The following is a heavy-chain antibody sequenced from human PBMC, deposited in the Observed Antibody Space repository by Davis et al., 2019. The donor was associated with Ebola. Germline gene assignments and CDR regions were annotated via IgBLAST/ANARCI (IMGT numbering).Heavy chain of an antibody. Sequence: GESLKISCAASGFTFSSHWIHWVRQAPGKGLVWVSRINGDGSTTGYADSVKGRFTTSRDNAKNTLYLQMNSLRAEDTAVYYCVKTRSNWWNDALEIWGRGTMVIVSS. CDR1: GFTFSSHW. CDR2: INGDGSTT. CDR3: VKTRSNWWNDALEI. V-gene: IGHV3-74*01. J-gene: IGHJ3*02. D-gene: IGHD2-8*02.